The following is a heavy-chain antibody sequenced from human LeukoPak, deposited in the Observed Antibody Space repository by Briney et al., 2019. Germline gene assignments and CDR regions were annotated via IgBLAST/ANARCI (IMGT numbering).Heavy chain of an antibody. D-gene: IGHD5-18*01. CDR2: ISYDGSNK. CDR3: ARVVDTASSRYYYGMDV. CDR1: GFTFSSYA. V-gene: IGHV3-30*04. J-gene: IGHJ6*04. Sequence: GGSLRLSCAASGFTFSSYAMHWVRQAPGKALEWVAVISYDGSNKYYADSVKGRFTISRDNSKNTLYLQMNSLRAEDTAVYYCARVVDTASSRYYYGMDVWGKGTTVTVSS.